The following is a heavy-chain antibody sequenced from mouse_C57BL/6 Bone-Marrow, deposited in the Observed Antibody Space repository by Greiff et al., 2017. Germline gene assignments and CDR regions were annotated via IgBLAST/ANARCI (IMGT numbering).Heavy chain of an antibody. CDR1: GYTFTEYT. D-gene: IGHD2-2*01. CDR3: ARHEAYGYHFAY. V-gene: IGHV1-62-2*01. Sequence: QVHVKQSGAELVKPGASVKLSCKASGYTFTEYTIHWVKQRSGQGLEWIGWFYPGSGSIKYNEKFKDKATLTADKSSSTVYMELSRLTSEDSAVYICARHEAYGYHFAYWGQGTLVTVSA. CDR2: FYPGSGSI. J-gene: IGHJ3*01.